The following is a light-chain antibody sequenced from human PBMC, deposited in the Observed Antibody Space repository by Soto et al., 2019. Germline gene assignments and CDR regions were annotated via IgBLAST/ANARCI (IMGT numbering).Light chain of an antibody. J-gene: IGLJ2*01. CDR3: SSYTSSSAVV. CDR2: EVS. V-gene: IGLV2-14*01. CDR1: SSDVGGYNY. Sequence: QSVLTPPASVSGFPGQSITISCAGASSDVGGYNYVSWYQQPPGKAPQLMIYEVSPQPSGVSSRSSGSKSGNTASLTSSGLQAENEADYYCSSYTSSSAVVFGGGPKVTVL.